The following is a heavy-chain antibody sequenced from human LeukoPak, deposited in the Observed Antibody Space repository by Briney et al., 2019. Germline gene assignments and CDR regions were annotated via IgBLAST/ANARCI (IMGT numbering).Heavy chain of an antibody. J-gene: IGHJ4*02. CDR1: GGSFSGYY. CDR2: INHSGST. CDR3: ARGRRRVLRIRNVVHDY. V-gene: IGHV4-34*01. Sequence: PSETLSLTCAVYGGSFSGYYWSWIRQPPGKGLEWIGEINHSGSTNYNPSLKSRVTISVDTSKNQFSLKLSSATAADTAVYYCARGRRRVLRIRNVVHDYWGQGTLVTVSS. D-gene: IGHD4/OR15-4a*01.